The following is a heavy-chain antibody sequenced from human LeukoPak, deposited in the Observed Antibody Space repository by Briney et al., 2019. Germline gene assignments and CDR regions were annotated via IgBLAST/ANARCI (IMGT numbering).Heavy chain of an antibody. CDR2: ISYDGSNK. V-gene: IGHV3-30*09. Sequence: GGSLRLSCAASGFTFSSYAMHWVRQAPGKGLEWVAVISYDGSNKYYADSVKGRFAISRDNSKNTLYLQMNSLRAEDTAVYYCASLTILAVPSYYYYGMDVWGQGTTVTVSS. J-gene: IGHJ6*02. D-gene: IGHD6-19*01. CDR1: GFTFSSYA. CDR3: ASLTILAVPSYYYYGMDV.